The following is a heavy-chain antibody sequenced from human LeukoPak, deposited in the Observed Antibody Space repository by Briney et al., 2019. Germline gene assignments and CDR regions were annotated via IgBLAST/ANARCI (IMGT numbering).Heavy chain of an antibody. CDR3: ARSTPGTGAPYWYFDL. V-gene: IGHV7-4-1*02. CDR2: INTNTGNP. J-gene: IGHJ2*01. D-gene: IGHD3/OR15-3a*01. Sequence: ASVKDSCKASGYTFTSYAMNWVRQAPGQGLEWMGWINTNTGNPTYAQGFTGRFVFSLDTSVSTAYLQISSLKAEDTAVYYCARSTPGTGAPYWYFDLWGRGTLVTVSS. CDR1: GYTFTSYA.